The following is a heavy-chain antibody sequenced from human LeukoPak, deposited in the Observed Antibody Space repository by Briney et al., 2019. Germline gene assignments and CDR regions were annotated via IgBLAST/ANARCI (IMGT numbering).Heavy chain of an antibody. CDR1: GFTFSSYG. CDR2: IQYDGSNK. D-gene: IGHD7-27*01. Sequence: GGSLRLSCAASGFTFSSYGMHWVRQAPGKGLEWVTFIQYDGSNKYYADSVKGRFTISRDNSKNTLFLQMISLRAEDTAVYYCAKGINWGYYFDYWGQGTLVTVSS. J-gene: IGHJ4*02. V-gene: IGHV3-30*02. CDR3: AKGINWGYYFDY.